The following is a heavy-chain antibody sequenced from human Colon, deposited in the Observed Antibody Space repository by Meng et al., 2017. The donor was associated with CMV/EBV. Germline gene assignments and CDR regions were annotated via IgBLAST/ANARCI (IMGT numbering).Heavy chain of an antibody. CDR3: ARMALHWYFDL. V-gene: IGHV4-39*07. CDR1: GDSISGRSYS. D-gene: IGHD5-24*01. J-gene: IGHJ2*01. Sequence: QVNLQQPCPGRVKPSETLSLTCTVSGDSISGRSYSWGWIRQPPGKGLEWIASIYYTGNDYHNPSLKSRVTISIDTSNNQFSLRLTSVTAADTAVYYCARMALHWYFDLWGRGTLVTVSS. CDR2: IYYTGND.